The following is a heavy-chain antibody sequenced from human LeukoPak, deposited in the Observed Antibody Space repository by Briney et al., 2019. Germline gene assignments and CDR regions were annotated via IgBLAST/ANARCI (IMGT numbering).Heavy chain of an antibody. D-gene: IGHD2-15*01. CDR1: GFTFSSYS. Sequence: GGSLRLSCAASGFTFSSYSMNWVRQAPGKGLDWVAVISYDRNKTYYADSVKGRFTISRDNSKNTVYLQMNSLSTEDTAMYYCARDQSSGGRWLDYWGRGTLVTVSS. J-gene: IGHJ4*02. V-gene: IGHV3-30*03. CDR2: ISYDRNKT. CDR3: ARDQSSGGRWLDY.